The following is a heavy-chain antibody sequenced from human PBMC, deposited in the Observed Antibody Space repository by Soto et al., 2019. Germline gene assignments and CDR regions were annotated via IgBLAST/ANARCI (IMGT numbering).Heavy chain of an antibody. CDR1: GFTFSNYA. D-gene: IGHD3-3*01. CDR2: ISGSGGGT. Sequence: EVLLLESGGGLVQPGGSLRLSCAASGFTFSNYAMSWVRQAPGKGLEWVSGISGSGGGTDYADSVKGRFTISRDNAKNTLYLQMSSLRAADTAVYYCAKVGTYDFWSGYDSAFDIWGQGTMVTVSS. J-gene: IGHJ3*02. V-gene: IGHV3-23*01. CDR3: AKVGTYDFWSGYDSAFDI.